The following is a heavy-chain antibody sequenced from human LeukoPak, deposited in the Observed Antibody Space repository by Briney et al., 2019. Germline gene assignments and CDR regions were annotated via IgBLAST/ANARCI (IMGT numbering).Heavy chain of an antibody. CDR1: GGSFRGYY. D-gene: IGHD3-10*01. V-gene: IGHV4-34*01. CDR3: ARGGPNLAGYYYMDV. CDR2: INHSGST. J-gene: IGHJ6*03. Sequence: TLALTVAVYGGSFRGYYWRWMHQHPGKGLEWIGEINHSGSTNYNPSLKSRVTISVDTSKNQFSLKLSSVTAADTAVYYCARGGPNLAGYYYMDVWGKRTTVTVSS.